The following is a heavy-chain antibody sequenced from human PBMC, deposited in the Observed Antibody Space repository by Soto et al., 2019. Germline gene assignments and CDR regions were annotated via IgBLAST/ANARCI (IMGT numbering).Heavy chain of an antibody. CDR2: INHSGST. J-gene: IGHJ6*03. Sequence: QVQLQQWGAGLLKPSETLSLTCAVYGGSFSGYYWSWIRQPPGKGLEWIGEINHSGSTNYNPSLKWRVTISVDTSKNQFSLKLSSVTAADTAVYYCARGWGYCSGGSCYKDYYYYMDVWGKGTTVTVSS. CDR3: ARGWGYCSGGSCYKDYYYYMDV. V-gene: IGHV4-34*01. D-gene: IGHD2-15*01. CDR1: GGSFSGYY.